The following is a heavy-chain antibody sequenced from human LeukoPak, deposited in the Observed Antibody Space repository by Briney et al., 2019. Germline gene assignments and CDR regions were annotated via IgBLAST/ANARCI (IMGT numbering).Heavy chain of an antibody. Sequence: ASVKVSCKASGYTFTGYYMHWVRQAPGQGLEWMGWISAYNGNTNYAQKLQGRVTMTTDTSTSTAYMELRSLRSDDTAVYYCARVGVVPAATYYYYMDVWGKGTTVTVSS. CDR1: GYTFTGYY. J-gene: IGHJ6*03. CDR3: ARVGVVPAATYYYYMDV. CDR2: ISAYNGNT. V-gene: IGHV1-18*04. D-gene: IGHD2-2*01.